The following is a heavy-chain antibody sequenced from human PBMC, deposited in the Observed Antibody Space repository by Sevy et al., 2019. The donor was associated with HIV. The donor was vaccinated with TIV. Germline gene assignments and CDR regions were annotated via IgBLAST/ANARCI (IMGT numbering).Heavy chain of an antibody. CDR2: ISYDGSNK. Sequence: GGSLRLSCAASGFTFSSYGMHWVRQAPGKGLEWVAVISYDGSNKYYADSVKGRFTISRDNSKNTLYLQMNSLRAEDKAVYYCAKDQLPPYYYDSSGYVSDYFDYWGQGTLVTVSS. CDR1: GFTFSSYG. J-gene: IGHJ4*02. CDR3: AKDQLPPYYYDSSGYVSDYFDY. V-gene: IGHV3-30*18. D-gene: IGHD3-22*01.